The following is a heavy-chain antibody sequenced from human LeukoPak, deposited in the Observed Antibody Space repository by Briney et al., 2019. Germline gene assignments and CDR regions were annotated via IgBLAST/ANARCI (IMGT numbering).Heavy chain of an antibody. CDR3: ARGYYYDSNSFDY. Sequence: GGSLRLSCAASGFTFSSYAMSWVRQAPGKGLEWVSTISNSGGTTYYADSVKGRFTISRDNAKNSLYLQMNSLRAEDTAVYYCARGYYYDSNSFDYWGQGTLVTVSS. J-gene: IGHJ4*02. V-gene: IGHV3-23*01. CDR2: ISNSGGTT. CDR1: GFTFSSYA. D-gene: IGHD3-22*01.